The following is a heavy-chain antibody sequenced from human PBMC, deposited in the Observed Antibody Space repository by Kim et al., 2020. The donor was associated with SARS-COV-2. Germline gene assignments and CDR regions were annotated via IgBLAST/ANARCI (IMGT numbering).Heavy chain of an antibody. J-gene: IGHJ5*02. CDR3: VRSSDNGVDWFDP. CDR1: GFTLSDHY. CDR2: TRNRANSYTT. D-gene: IGHD3-22*01. V-gene: IGHV3-72*01. Sequence: GGSLRLSCAASGFTLSDHYMDWVRQAPGKGLEWVGRTRNRANSYTTEYAASVKGRFTISRDDSENSLYLQMNRLQTEDTAVYYCVRSSDNGVDWFDPWGQGTLVTGSS.